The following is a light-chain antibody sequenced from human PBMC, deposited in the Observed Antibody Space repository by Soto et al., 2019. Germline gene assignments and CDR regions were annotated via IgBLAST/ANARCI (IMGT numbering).Light chain of an antibody. J-gene: IGKJ1*01. Sequence: IQMPQSPSSLSASLVDRFTISCRASQSISSYLNWYQQKPGKAPKLLIYAASSLQSGVPSRFSGSGSGTDFTLTISSLQPEDFATYYCQQSYSTPRTFGQGTKVAIK. CDR2: AAS. V-gene: IGKV1-39*01. CDR3: QQSYSTPRT. CDR1: QSISSY.